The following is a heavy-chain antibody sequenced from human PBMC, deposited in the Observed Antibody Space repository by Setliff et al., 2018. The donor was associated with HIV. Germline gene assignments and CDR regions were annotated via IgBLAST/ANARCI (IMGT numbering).Heavy chain of an antibody. J-gene: IGHJ4*01. Sequence: PGGSLRLSCAAFGFAFSTFDMNWVRQSPEKGLEWVSAVSPGGDTTYYPDSVKGRFTISRDNSENTLYLQMNGLRVEDTAVYYCAKDGISGGAYPPYYFDYWGHGTLVTVSS. V-gene: IGHV3-23*01. CDR1: GFAFSTFD. D-gene: IGHD2-15*01. CDR2: VSPGGDTT. CDR3: AKDGISGGAYPPYYFDY.